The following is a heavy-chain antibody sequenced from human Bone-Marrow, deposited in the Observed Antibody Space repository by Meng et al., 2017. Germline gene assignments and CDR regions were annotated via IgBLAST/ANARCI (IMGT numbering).Heavy chain of an antibody. Sequence: GESLKISCAASGFTFSSYWMSWVRQAPGKGLEWVANIKQEGSEKYYVDAVKGRFTISRDNAKNSLYLQMNSLRAEDTAVYYCARDPSSSSWYFDYWGQGTLVTVSS. V-gene: IGHV3-7*01. J-gene: IGHJ4*02. CDR1: GFTFSSYW. CDR2: IKQEGSEK. CDR3: ARDPSSSSWYFDY. D-gene: IGHD6-13*01.